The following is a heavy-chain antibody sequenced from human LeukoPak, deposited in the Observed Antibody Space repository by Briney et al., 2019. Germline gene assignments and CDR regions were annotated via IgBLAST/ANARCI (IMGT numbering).Heavy chain of an antibody. Sequence: GASVKVSCKASGYTFTGYYMHWVRQAPGQGLEWMGGIIPIFGTASYAQKFQGRVTITADESTSTAYMELSSLRSEDTAVYYCARDGILTGYPTHYYFDYWGQGTLVTVSS. D-gene: IGHD3-9*01. CDR1: GYTFTGYY. CDR2: IIPIFGTA. CDR3: ARDGILTGYPTHYYFDY. V-gene: IGHV1-69*13. J-gene: IGHJ4*02.